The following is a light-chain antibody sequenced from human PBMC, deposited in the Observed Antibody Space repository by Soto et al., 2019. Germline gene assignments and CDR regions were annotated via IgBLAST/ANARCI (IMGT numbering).Light chain of an antibody. CDR1: SSDVGGYNY. CDR2: EVS. Sequence: VLTQPPSASGSPGQSVTISCTGTSSDVGGYNYVPWYQQHPGKAPKLMIYEVSKRPSGVPDRFSGSKSGNTASLTVSGLQAEDEADYCCSSYAGSITYVFGTGTKVTVL. CDR3: SSYAGSITYV. J-gene: IGLJ1*01. V-gene: IGLV2-8*01.